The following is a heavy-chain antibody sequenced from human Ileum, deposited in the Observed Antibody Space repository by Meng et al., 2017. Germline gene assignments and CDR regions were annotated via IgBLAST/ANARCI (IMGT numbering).Heavy chain of an antibody. CDR1: GGSVSTSDYQ. Sequence: VPLQGPGPGLVRPSETLSLICTVSGGSVSTSDYQWGWIRQPPGKGLEWIGYAGTNYNPSLKSRVTVSVDTSKRQFSLKLTSVTAADTAVYYCARDHWGSLDYWGQGILVTVSS. J-gene: IGHJ4*02. CDR3: ARDHWGSLDY. D-gene: IGHD7-27*01. V-gene: IGHV4-61*08. CDR2: AGT.